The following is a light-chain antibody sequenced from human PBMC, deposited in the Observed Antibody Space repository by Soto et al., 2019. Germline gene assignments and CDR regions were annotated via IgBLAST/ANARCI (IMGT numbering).Light chain of an antibody. CDR1: QSVSSSY. J-gene: IGKJ5*01. CDR2: GAS. V-gene: IGKV3-20*01. CDR3: QQYGSSPRVT. Sequence: EFVLTQSPATLSLSPGERATLSCRASQSVSSSYLAWYQQKPGQAPRLLTYGASSRATGIPDRFSGSGSGTDFTLTISRLEPEDFAVYYCQQYGSSPRVTFGQGTRLEIK.